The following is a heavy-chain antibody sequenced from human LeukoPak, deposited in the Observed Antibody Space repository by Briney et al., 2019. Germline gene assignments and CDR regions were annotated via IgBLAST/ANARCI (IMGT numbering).Heavy chain of an antibody. J-gene: IGHJ4*02. CDR1: GFIFSGSA. CDR3: ARRLEVGASDLDY. V-gene: IGHV3-73*01. D-gene: IGHD1-26*01. CDR2: MRNKANSYAT. Sequence: GGSLRLSYAASGFIFSGSAIHWVRQTSGKGLEWVGRMRNKANSYATSYAASVKGRFTNSRDDSKNTAFLQLNSLETEDTAMYYCARRLEVGASDLDYWGQGTLVTVSS.